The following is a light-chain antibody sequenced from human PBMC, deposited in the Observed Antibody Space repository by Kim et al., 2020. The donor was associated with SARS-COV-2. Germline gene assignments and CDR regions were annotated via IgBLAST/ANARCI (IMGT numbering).Light chain of an antibody. CDR2: DAS. V-gene: IGKV1-5*01. CDR1: QSISSW. J-gene: IGKJ2*01. Sequence: AAVGDRVTITWRASQSISSWLAWYQQKPGKAPRLLIYDASSLQSGVPSRFSGSGSETEFTLPISSLQPDDFATYYCQQQSRYWYAFGQGTKLEI. CDR3: QQQSRYWYA.